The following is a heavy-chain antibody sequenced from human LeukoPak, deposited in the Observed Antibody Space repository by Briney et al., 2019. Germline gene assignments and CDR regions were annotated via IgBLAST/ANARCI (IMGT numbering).Heavy chain of an antibody. V-gene: IGHV4-59*08. Sequence: PSETLSLTCTVSGGSISSYYWSWNRQPPGKGLEWIAYIYYSGSTNYNPSLKSRLTISVDTSKNQFSLKLSSVTAADTAVYYCARLGGYEDYWGQGTLVTVSS. J-gene: IGHJ4*02. D-gene: IGHD3-16*01. CDR2: IYYSGST. CDR1: GGSISSYY. CDR3: ARLGGYEDY.